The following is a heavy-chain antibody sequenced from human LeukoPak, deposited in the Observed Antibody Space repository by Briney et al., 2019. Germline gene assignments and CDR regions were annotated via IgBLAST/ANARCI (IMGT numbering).Heavy chain of an antibody. Sequence: GRSLRLSCAASGFTLDGYAMHWVRQAPGKGLEWVSGISWNSGSIGYADSVKGRFTISRDNAKNSLYLQMNSLRAEDTALYYCAKSSTYLSAFDIWGQGTMVTVSS. CDR3: AKSSTYLSAFDI. CDR2: ISWNSGSI. V-gene: IGHV3-9*01. J-gene: IGHJ3*02. CDR1: GFTLDGYA. D-gene: IGHD3-10*01.